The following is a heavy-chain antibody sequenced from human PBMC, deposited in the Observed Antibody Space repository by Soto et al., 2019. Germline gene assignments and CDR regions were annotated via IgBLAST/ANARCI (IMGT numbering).Heavy chain of an antibody. CDR2: IYYSGST. J-gene: IGHJ4*02. D-gene: IGHD7-27*01. Sequence: PSESLSITCTVSGGSISSGGYYWSWIRQHPGKGLEWIGYIYYSGSTYYNPSLKSRVTISVDTSKNQFSLKLSSVTAADTAVYYCARDLLTNYFDYWGQGTLVTVSS. CDR1: GGSISSGGYY. CDR3: ARDLLTNYFDY. V-gene: IGHV4-31*03.